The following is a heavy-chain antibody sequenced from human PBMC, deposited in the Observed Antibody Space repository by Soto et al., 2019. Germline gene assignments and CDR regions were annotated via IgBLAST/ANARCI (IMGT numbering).Heavy chain of an antibody. D-gene: IGHD6-13*01. V-gene: IGHV5-51*01. CDR1: GYSFTSYW. J-gene: IGHJ5*02. CDR3: ARWGYSSSWERGWFDP. CDR2: IYPGDSDT. Sequence: GESLKISCKGSGYSFTSYWIGWVRQMPGKGLEWMGIIYPGDSDTRYSPSFQGQVTISADKSISTAYLQWSSLKASDTAMYYCARWGYSSSWERGWFDPWGQGTLVTVSS.